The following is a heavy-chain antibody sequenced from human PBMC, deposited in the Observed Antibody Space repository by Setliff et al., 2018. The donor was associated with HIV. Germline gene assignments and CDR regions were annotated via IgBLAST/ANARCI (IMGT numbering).Heavy chain of an antibody. Sequence: GGSLRLSCAASGFNFNFFAVYWARQAPGKGLEWVSGISGNGGTTYYADTVKGRFTISRDNSRNTFYLQMTSLRAEDTALYYCAKGHGDWTPSNYLNSWGQGTLVTVSS. D-gene: IGHD4-17*01. CDR3: AKGHGDWTPSNYLNS. V-gene: IGHV3-23*01. CDR1: GFNFNFFA. J-gene: IGHJ4*02. CDR2: ISGNGGTT.